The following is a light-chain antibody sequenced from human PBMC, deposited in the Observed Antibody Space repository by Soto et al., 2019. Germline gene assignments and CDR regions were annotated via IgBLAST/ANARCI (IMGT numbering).Light chain of an antibody. CDR3: QQFNSYLSYT. CDR1: QSVSSN. J-gene: IGKJ2*01. CDR2: GAS. Sequence: EIVMTQSPATLSVSPGERATLSCRASQSVSSNLAWYQQKPGQAPRLLIYGASTRATGIPARFSGSGSGTEFTLTISSLQPEDFATYYCQQFNSYLSYTFGQGTKLEIK. V-gene: IGKV3-15*01.